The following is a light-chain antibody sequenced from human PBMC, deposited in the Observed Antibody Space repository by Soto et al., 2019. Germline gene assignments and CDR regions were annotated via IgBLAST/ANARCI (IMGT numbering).Light chain of an antibody. V-gene: IGKV1-33*01. CDR1: QDIGNS. J-gene: IGKJ1*01. CDR3: QHYNSYSEA. CDR2: DAY. Sequence: DIQMTQSTPSLSASVGDRVTITCQASQDIGNSLNWYQHKPGKAPKLVIYDAYNLETGVPSTFSGSGSGTEFTLTISSLQPDDFATYYCQHYNSYSEAFGQGTKVDIK.